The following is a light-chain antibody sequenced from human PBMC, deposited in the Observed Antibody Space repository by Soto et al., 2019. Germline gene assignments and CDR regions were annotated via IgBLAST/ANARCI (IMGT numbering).Light chain of an antibody. J-gene: IGLJ1*01. Sequence: QSVLTQPASVSGSPGQSVTISCTGTSSDVGDYNYVCWYQQHPGRAPKLLIFEVSNRPSGVSDRFSGSKSGNTASLIISGLQAEDEATYYCTSYTSKSSLDVFGTGTKVTVL. CDR3: TSYTSKSSLDV. CDR1: SSDVGDYNY. CDR2: EVS. V-gene: IGLV2-14*01.